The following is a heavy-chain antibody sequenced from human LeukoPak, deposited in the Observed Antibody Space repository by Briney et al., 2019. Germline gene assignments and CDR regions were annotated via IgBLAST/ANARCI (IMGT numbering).Heavy chain of an antibody. CDR1: VGSFSGYY. Sequence: SETLSLTCAVYVGSFSGYYWSWLRQPPGKGLEWVGEINHSGSTNYKPYLKSRVTISVDTSKNQFSLKLSSVTAADTAVYYCARETHEAPDYGDYGLDYWGQGTLVTVSS. CDR3: ARETHEAPDYGDYGLDY. V-gene: IGHV4-34*01. J-gene: IGHJ4*02. D-gene: IGHD4-17*01. CDR2: INHSGST.